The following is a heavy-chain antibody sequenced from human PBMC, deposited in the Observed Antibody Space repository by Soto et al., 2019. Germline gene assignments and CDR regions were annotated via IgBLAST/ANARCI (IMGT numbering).Heavy chain of an antibody. CDR2: ISAYSGNT. D-gene: IGHD3-9*01. J-gene: IGHJ4*02. Sequence: ASVKVSCKASGYTFTSYGISWVRQAPGQGLEWMGWISAYSGNTNYAQKLQGRVTMTTDTSTSTAYMELRSLRSDDTAVYYCARDLPPYYDILTGPFDYWGQGTLVTVSS. V-gene: IGHV1-18*01. CDR1: GYTFTSYG. CDR3: ARDLPPYYDILTGPFDY.